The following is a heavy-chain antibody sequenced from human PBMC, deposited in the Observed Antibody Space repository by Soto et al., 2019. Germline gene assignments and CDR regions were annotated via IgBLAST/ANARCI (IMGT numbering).Heavy chain of an antibody. V-gene: IGHV3-74*03. D-gene: IGHD3-16*01. Sequence: EVQLVESGGGLVQPGGSLRLSCAVSGFTFSRYWMHWFRQDPGNGLVWVSSINTDGTNTQYADSVRGRFTVSRDNAKNPVFLQMIRLRTEDSAVYYCATDLLWGQSDYWGQGTLVVVSS. CDR2: INTDGTNT. CDR3: ATDLLWGQSDY. CDR1: GFTFSRYW. J-gene: IGHJ4*02.